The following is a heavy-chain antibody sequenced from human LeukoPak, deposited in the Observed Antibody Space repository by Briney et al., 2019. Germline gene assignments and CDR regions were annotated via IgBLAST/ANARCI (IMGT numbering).Heavy chain of an antibody. CDR1: GGSFSGYY. Sequence: SETLSLTCAVYGGSFSGYYWSWIRQPPGKGLEWIGEINHSGSTNYNPSLKSRVTISVDTSKNQFSLKLSSVTAADTAVYYCARRRGYYDILTGSRWPRDGYYFDYWGQGTLVTVSS. CDR2: INHSGST. D-gene: IGHD3-9*01. J-gene: IGHJ4*02. V-gene: IGHV4-34*01. CDR3: ARRRGYYDILTGSRWPRDGYYFDY.